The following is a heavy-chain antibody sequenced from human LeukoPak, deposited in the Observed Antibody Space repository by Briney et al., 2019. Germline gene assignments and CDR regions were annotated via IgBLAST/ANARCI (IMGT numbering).Heavy chain of an antibody. J-gene: IGHJ4*02. CDR3: ANTVYYFDY. CDR2: ISGSGTYT. CDR1: GFTFNTYA. V-gene: IGHV3-23*01. Sequence: PGGSLRLSCAASGFTFNTYAMFWVRQTPGKGLEWVSGISGSGTYTYYADSVKGRFTISRDNSKNMLYLQMNSLRAEDTAVYYCANTVYYFDYWGQGTLVTVSS. D-gene: IGHD4-17*01.